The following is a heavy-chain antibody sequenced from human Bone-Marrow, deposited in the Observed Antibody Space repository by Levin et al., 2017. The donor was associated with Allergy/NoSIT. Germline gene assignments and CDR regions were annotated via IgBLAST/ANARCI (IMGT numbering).Heavy chain of an antibody. V-gene: IGHV3-48*03. CDR2: ISSSSSSM. CDR3: ARATSSWYPIDY. D-gene: IGHD6-13*01. CDR1: GFTLSSYE. Sequence: QSGGSLRLSCAASGFTLSSYEMNWVRQAPGKGLEWISYISSSSSSMYYVDSVKGRFTISRDNAKNSLYLQMHSLRAEDTAVYFCARATSSWYPIDYWGQGTLVTVSS. J-gene: IGHJ4*02.